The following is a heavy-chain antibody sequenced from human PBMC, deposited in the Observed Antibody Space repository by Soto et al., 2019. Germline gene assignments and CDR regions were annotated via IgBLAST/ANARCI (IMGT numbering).Heavy chain of an antibody. CDR3: VRGGYVHAFDY. V-gene: IGHV4-59*01. CDR1: GGSISYYY. D-gene: IGHD5-12*01. J-gene: IGHJ4*02. CDR2: IYYSGNT. Sequence: SETLSLTCTDSGGSISYYYWGWIRQPPGKGLEWIGSIYYSGNTHYNPSLKSRVTISVDTSMNQFSLNLDSVTAVDSAVYYCVRGGYVHAFDYWGQGALVTAPQ.